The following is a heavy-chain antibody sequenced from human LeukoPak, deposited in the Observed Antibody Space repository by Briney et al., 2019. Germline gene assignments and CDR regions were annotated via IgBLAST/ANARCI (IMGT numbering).Heavy chain of an antibody. V-gene: IGHV3-7*01. CDR3: AREVREDFWSAQDKFDY. CDR2: IKQDGSEK. CDR1: GFTFSSYW. D-gene: IGHD3-3*01. Sequence: PGGSLRLSCAASGFTFSSYWMSWVRQAPGKGLEGVANIKQDGSEKYYVASVKGRLTISRDNAKNSLYLKMNSLRAEDTAVYYCAREVREDFWSAQDKFDYWGQGTLVTVSS. J-gene: IGHJ4*02.